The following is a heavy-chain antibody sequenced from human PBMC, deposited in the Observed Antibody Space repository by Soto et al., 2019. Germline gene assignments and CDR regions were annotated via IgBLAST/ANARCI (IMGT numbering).Heavy chain of an antibody. D-gene: IGHD4-17*01. CDR1: GGSFSGYY. CDR2: INHSGST. V-gene: IGHV4-34*01. CDR3: ARTLAVTTATAFDY. Sequence: QVQLQQWGAGLLKPSETLSLTCAVYGGSFSGYYWSWIRQPPGKGLEWIGEINHSGSTNYNPSLKSRVTISEDTSKNQFSLKLSSVTAADTAVYYCARTLAVTTATAFDYWGQGTLVTVSS. J-gene: IGHJ4*02.